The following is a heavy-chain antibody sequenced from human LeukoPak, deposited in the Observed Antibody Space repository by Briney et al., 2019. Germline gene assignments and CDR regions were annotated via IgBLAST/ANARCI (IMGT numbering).Heavy chain of an antibody. CDR3: ARTSSRRSLYNWFDP. D-gene: IGHD2-2*01. J-gene: IGHJ5*02. Sequence: GASVKVSCKASGYTFTSYAMNWVRQAPGQGPEWMGWINTNTGNPTYAQGFTGRFVFSLDTSVSTAYLQISSLKAEDTAVYYCARTSSRRSLYNWFDPWGQGTLVTVSS. V-gene: IGHV7-4-1*02. CDR1: GYTFTSYA. CDR2: INTNTGNP.